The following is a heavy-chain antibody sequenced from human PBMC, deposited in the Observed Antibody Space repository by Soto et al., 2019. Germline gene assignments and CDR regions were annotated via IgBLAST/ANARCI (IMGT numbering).Heavy chain of an antibody. D-gene: IGHD3-10*01. CDR2: IDEYGSTI. CDR3: TRDIGGKGAY. V-gene: IGHV3-74*01. J-gene: IGHJ4*02. CDR1: GFTFSSYW. Sequence: GGSLRLSCAASGFTFSSYWMHWVRQVPGKGLLWVSRIDEYGSTINYADSVRGGFTISRDNARNTLYLEMNSLRAEDTALYYCTRDIGGKGAYWGPGTLVTVSS.